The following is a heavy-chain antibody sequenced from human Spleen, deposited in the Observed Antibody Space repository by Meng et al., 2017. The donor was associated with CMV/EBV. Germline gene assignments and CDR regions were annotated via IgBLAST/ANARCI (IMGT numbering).Heavy chain of an antibody. J-gene: IGHJ3*02. CDR2: IYSGGST. CDR3: ARGEVDDFWSGYLI. CDR1: GFTVSGNY. D-gene: IGHD3-3*01. V-gene: IGHV3-53*01. Sequence: GGSLRLSCAASGFTVSGNYMSWVRQAPGKGLEWVSVIYSGGSTYYADSVKGRFTTSRDNSKNTLYLQLSSLRAEDTAVYFCARGEVDDFWSGYLIWGQGTMVTVSS.